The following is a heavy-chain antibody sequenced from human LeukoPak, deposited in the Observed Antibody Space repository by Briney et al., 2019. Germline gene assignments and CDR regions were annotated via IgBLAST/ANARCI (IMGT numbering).Heavy chain of an antibody. CDR3: ARGYCGGDCYSGVHNWFDP. CDR1: GGSVSSGSYY. V-gene: IGHV4-61*01. Sequence: MSSETLSLTCTVSGGSVSSGSYYWSWIRQPPGKGLEWIGYIYYSGSTNYNPSLKSRVTISVDTSKNQFSLKLSSVTAADTAVYYCARGYCGGDCYSGVHNWFDPWGQGTLVTVSS. D-gene: IGHD2-21*02. J-gene: IGHJ5*02. CDR2: IYYSGST.